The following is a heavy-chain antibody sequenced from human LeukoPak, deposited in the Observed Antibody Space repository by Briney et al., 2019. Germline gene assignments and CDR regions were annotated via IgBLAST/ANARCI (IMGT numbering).Heavy chain of an antibody. CDR2: MSPNSGDT. Sequence: ASVKLSCKAAGSTFTSYDFNRVRQATGQRPEWMGWMSPNSGDTGYAQKFQDRVTMTRNTSISTAYMELSSLRSDGAAVYYCARGPPNWGYDYWGPGTLVTVSS. D-gene: IGHD7-27*01. J-gene: IGHJ4*02. CDR3: ARGPPNWGYDY. V-gene: IGHV1-8*01. CDR1: GSTFTSYD.